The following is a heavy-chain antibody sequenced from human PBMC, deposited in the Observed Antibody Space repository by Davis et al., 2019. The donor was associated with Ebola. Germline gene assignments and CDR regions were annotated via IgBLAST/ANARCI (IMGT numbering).Heavy chain of an antibody. CDR3: ARDVQVSVYQDSSGWSWFDP. V-gene: IGHV1-69*06. J-gene: IGHJ5*02. D-gene: IGHD6-19*01. CDR1: GGTFSSYA. CDR2: IIPIFGTA. Sequence: AASVKVSCKASGGTFSSYAITWVRQAPGQGLEWMGGIIPIFGTANYAQKFQGRVTITADKSTSTAYMELSSLRSEDTAVYYCARDVQVSVYQDSSGWSWFDPWGQGTLVTVSS.